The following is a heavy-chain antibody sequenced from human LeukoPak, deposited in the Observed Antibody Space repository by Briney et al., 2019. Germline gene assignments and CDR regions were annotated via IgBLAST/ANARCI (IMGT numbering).Heavy chain of an antibody. J-gene: IGHJ4*02. CDR3: ARGTTDAY. V-gene: IGHV1-46*01. CDR1: GYTFTTYG. Sequence: ASVKVSRKASGYTFTTYGISWVRQAPAQGLEWMGVINPSGGSTRYAQKFQGRVTMTGDPSTRTVYMELSSLTSDDTAVYYCARGTTDAYWGQGTPVTVSS. CDR2: INPSGGST. D-gene: IGHD1-1*01.